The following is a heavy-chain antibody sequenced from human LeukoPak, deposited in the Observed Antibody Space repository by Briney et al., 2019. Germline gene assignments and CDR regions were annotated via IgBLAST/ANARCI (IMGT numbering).Heavy chain of an antibody. D-gene: IGHD7-27*01. Sequence: PSETLSLTCAAYGGSFSGYYWSWIRQPPGKGLEWIGEINHSGSTNYNPSLKSRVTISVDTSKNQFSLKLSSVTAADTAVYYCATRYHWGPNYFDYWGQGTLVTVSS. V-gene: IGHV4-34*01. CDR2: INHSGST. J-gene: IGHJ4*02. CDR1: GGSFSGYY. CDR3: ATRYHWGPNYFDY.